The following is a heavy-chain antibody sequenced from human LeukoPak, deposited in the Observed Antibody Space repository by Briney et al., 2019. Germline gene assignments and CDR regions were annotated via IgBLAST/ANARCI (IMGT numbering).Heavy chain of an antibody. CDR1: GGSISSDSYY. CDR3: ASLAVAGLSVGY. Sequence: SEILSLTCTVSGGSISSDSYYWAWIRQPPGKGLEWIASIYYSGSTYYNPSLKSRVTISVDTSRNQFSLKLSSVTAADTAVYYCASLAVAGLSVGYWGQGTLVIVSS. V-gene: IGHV4-39*01. D-gene: IGHD6-19*01. CDR2: IYYSGST. J-gene: IGHJ4*02.